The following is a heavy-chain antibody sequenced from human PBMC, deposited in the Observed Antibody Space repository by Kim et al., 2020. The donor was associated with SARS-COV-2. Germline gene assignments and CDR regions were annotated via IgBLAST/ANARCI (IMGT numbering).Heavy chain of an antibody. J-gene: IGHJ3*02. CDR2: IYYSGST. CDR1: GGSISSGGYY. V-gene: IGHV4-31*03. Sequence: SETLSLTCTVSGGSISSGGYYWSWIRQHPGKGLEWIGYIYYSGSTYYNPSLKSRVTISVDTSKNQFSLKLSSVTAADTAVYYCARIIYDYVWGSYRTRGGAFDIWGQGTMVTVSS. CDR3: ARIIYDYVWGSYRTRGGAFDI. D-gene: IGHD3-16*02.